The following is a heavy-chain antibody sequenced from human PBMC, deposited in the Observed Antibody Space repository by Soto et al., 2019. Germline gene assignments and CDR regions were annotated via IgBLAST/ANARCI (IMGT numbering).Heavy chain of an antibody. CDR1: GDSVSSNSGA. CDR3: GRGTGSSQNDY. Sequence: QVQLQQSGPGLVKPSQTLSLTCAISGDSVSSNSGAWNWIRQSPSRGLEWLGRTYYRSKWYNDYAESVKGRMTINPDTSNNQFSLQLNPMTPDDTAVYYHGRGTGSSQNDYWGQGTLLTVST. V-gene: IGHV6-1*01. D-gene: IGHD3-10*01. CDR2: TYYRSKWYN. J-gene: IGHJ4*02.